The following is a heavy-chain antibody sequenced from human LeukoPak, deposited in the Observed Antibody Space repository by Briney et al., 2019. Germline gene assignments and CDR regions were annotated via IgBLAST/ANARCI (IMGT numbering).Heavy chain of an antibody. D-gene: IGHD5-12*01. CDR3: ARTLYSGYDYVGYYFDY. CDR1: GCSFSSYS. J-gene: IGHJ4*02. Sequence: PGGSLRLSCAASGCSFSSYSMNWVRQAPGKGLEWVSSISSSSSYIYYQDSVKGRFTISRVNGKNSLYQQINSLRAEDTAVYYCARTLYSGYDYVGYYFDYWGQGTLVTVSS. CDR2: ISSSSSYI. V-gene: IGHV3-21*01.